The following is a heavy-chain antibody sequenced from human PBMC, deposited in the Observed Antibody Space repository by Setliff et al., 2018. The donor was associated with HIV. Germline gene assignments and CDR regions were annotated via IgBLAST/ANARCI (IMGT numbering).Heavy chain of an antibody. CDR2: INWNSDNI. D-gene: IGHD6-13*01. CDR1: GFTFDDYA. CDR3: AKDWVKGRDIAQAVDAFDI. Sequence: QSGGSLRLSCAASGFTFDDYAMHWVRLTPGKGLEWVSGINWNSDNIGYAGSVKGRFTISRDNAKNSLHLQMNSLRAEDTALYYCAKDWVKGRDIAQAVDAFDIWGQGTMVTVSS. J-gene: IGHJ3*02. V-gene: IGHV3-9*01.